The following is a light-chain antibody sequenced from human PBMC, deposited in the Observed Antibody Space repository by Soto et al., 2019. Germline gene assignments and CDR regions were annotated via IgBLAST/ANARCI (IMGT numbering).Light chain of an antibody. V-gene: IGKV3-15*01. J-gene: IGKJ1*01. CDR2: GAS. CDR1: QSVRHN. CDR3: HQYNNWPPWT. Sequence: EIVMTQSPATLSVSPGQGPTLSCRPSQSVRHNLAWYPQTPGQAPSLLIYGASTRATGIPARFSGSGSGTEFTLTISSLQSEDFAVYFCHQYNNWPPWTFGQGTKVDIK.